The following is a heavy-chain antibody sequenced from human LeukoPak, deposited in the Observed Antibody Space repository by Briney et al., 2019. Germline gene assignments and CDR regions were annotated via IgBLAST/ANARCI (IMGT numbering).Heavy chain of an antibody. Sequence: GGSLRLSCAASELTLSSNYMSWIRQAPGRGLEWVSFIHSGGSTYYADSVRGRFIISRDNSKNTLYLQMNSLRAEDTAVYYCARRAGSYSHSYDYWGQGTLVTVSS. V-gene: IGHV3-53*01. CDR3: ARRAGSYSHSYDY. CDR1: ELTLSSNY. D-gene: IGHD2-15*01. J-gene: IGHJ4*02. CDR2: IHSGGST.